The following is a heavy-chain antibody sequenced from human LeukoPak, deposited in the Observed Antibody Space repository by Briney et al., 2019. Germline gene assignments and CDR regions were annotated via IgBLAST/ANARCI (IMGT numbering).Heavy chain of an antibody. CDR2: ISGSGGST. V-gene: IGHV3-23*01. J-gene: IGHJ4*02. CDR3: AKSKNPVLLWFGELGY. D-gene: IGHD3-10*01. CDR1: GFTFSSYA. Sequence: GGSLRLSCAASGFTFSSYAMSWVSQAPGKGLEWVSAISGSGGSTYYADSVKGRFTISRDNSKNTLYLQMNSLRAEDTAVYYCAKSKNPVLLWFGELGYWGQGTLVTVSS.